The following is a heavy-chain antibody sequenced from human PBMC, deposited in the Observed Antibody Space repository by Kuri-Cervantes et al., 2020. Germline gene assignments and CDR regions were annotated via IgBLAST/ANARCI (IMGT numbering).Heavy chain of an antibody. CDR1: GFTFSSYA. V-gene: IGHV3-33*06. D-gene: IGHD3-3*01. CDR3: AKDEQEWFETWGY. J-gene: IGHJ4*02. Sequence: GESLKISCAASGFTFSSYAMHWVRQAPGKGLEWVAVIWYDGSNKYYADSVKGRFTISRDNSKNTLYLQMNSLRAEDTAVYYCAKDEQEWFETWGYWGQGTLVTVSS. CDR2: IWYDGSNK.